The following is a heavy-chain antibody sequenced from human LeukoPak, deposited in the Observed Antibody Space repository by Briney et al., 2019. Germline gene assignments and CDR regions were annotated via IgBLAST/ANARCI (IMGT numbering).Heavy chain of an antibody. Sequence: SETLSLTCTVSGGSINNYFWSWIRQPPGKGLEWIGNIYYSGSIYYSANTNYNPSLKSRLTITVDTSKNQFSLMLNSVTAEDTAVYYCARVNLGGYSYGEYYYYMDVWGKGTTVTVSS. J-gene: IGHJ6*03. CDR3: ARVNLGGYSYGEYYYYMDV. D-gene: IGHD5-18*01. CDR1: GGSINNYF. V-gene: IGHV4-59*01. CDR2: IYYSGSIYYSANT.